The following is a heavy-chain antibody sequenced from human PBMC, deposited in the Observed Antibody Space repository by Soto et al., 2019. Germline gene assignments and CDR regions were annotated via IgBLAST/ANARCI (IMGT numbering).Heavy chain of an antibody. D-gene: IGHD1-26*01. Sequence: QVQLVQSGAEVKKPGASVKVSCKASGYTFTSYGITWVRQAPGQGLEWMGWISADNGNTNHAQKFQDRVTLTTDTSTTTAYMELRSLRSDDTAVYYCARKEVGATLKDFDYWGRGTLVTVSS. J-gene: IGHJ4*02. CDR1: GYTFTSYG. CDR3: ARKEVGATLKDFDY. V-gene: IGHV1-18*01. CDR2: ISADNGNT.